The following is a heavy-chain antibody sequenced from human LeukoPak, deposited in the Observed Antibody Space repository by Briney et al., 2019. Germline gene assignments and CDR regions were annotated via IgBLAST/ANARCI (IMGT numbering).Heavy chain of an antibody. CDR3: ATSLYCGTGCL. V-gene: IGHV4-34*01. CDR1: GGSFSGLY. D-gene: IGHD2-21*01. CDR2: MKDGGST. J-gene: IGHJ3*01. Sequence: SETLSLTCAVYGGSFSGLYWSWIRQPPGKGVEWIGEMKDGGSTNYNPSLKNRVTLSLDTSKNQFSLKLTSVTAADTAVYYCATSLYCGTGCLWGKGTMVTVSS.